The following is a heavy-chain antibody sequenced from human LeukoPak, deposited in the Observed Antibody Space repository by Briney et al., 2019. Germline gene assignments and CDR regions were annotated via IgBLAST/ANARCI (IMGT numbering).Heavy chain of an antibody. CDR3: ARAAARWFGEFEDWFDP. Sequence: SETLSLTCTVSGGSISSYYWSWIRQPPGKGLEWIGYIYYSGSTNYNPSLKSRVTISVDTSKNQFSLKLSSVTAADTAVYYCARAAARWFGEFEDWFDPWGQGTLVTVSS. CDR2: IYYSGST. J-gene: IGHJ5*02. D-gene: IGHD3-10*01. V-gene: IGHV4-59*01. CDR1: GGSISSYY.